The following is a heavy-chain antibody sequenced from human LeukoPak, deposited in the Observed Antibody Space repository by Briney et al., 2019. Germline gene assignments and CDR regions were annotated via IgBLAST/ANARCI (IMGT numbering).Heavy chain of an antibody. CDR1: GYTFTSYG. CDR3: ARRIDYDFWSGYLNYYYYYMDV. CDR2: ISPYNGNT. Sequence: ASVKVSCKASGYTFTSYGISWVRQAPGRGLEWMGWISPYNGNTAYAQRLQGRVTMTTDTSTSTAYMELRSLRSDDTAVYYCARRIDYDFWSGYLNYYYYYMDVWGKGTTVTVSS. V-gene: IGHV1-18*01. J-gene: IGHJ6*03. D-gene: IGHD3-3*01.